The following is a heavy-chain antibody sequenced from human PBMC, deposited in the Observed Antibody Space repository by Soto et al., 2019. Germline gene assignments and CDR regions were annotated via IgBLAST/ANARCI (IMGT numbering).Heavy chain of an antibody. CDR2: ISKSGIDI. D-gene: IGHD1-26*01. J-gene: IGHJ3*02. CDR3: APRKYGSFNIGAFDI. CDR1: GFSFSTYE. Sequence: GGSLRLSCAASGFSFSTYEMNWVRQSPGKGLEWVSYISKSGIDIYYADSVKGRFTISRDNANNSLYLQMNSLRAEDTAVYYCAPRKYGSFNIGAFDIWGQGTMVTVSS. V-gene: IGHV3-48*03.